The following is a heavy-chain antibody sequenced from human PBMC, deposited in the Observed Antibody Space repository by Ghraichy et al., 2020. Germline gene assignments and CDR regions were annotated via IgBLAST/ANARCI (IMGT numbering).Heavy chain of an antibody. V-gene: IGHV1-18*01. CDR1: GYTFTSHG. J-gene: IGHJ6*02. CDR3: ARDNGIQSGSGSWFGMDV. CDR2: ISAYNGNT. Sequence: ASVKVSCKASGYTFTSHGISWVRQAPGQGLEWMGWISAYNGNTNYAQKLQGRVTMTTDTSTSTAYMELRSLRADDTAVYYCARDNGIQSGSGSWFGMDVWGQGTTVTVSS. D-gene: IGHD2-8*01.